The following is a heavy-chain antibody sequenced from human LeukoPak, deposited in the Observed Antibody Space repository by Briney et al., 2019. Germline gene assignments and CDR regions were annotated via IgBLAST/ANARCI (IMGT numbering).Heavy chain of an antibody. V-gene: IGHV4-59*01. D-gene: IGHD1-26*01. CDR2: IYYSGST. Sequence: SETLSLTCTVSGGSISSYYWSWIRQSPGKGLEWIGYIYYSGSTNYNPSLKSRVTISVDTSKNQFSLKLSSVTAADTAVYYCAAGIVGATSPFSVDYWGQGTLVTVSS. J-gene: IGHJ4*02. CDR3: AAGIVGATSPFSVDY. CDR1: GGSISSYY.